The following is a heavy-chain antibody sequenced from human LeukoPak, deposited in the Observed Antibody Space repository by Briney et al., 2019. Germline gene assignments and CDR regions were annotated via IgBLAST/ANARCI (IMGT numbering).Heavy chain of an antibody. V-gene: IGHV3-43D*03. Sequence: GGSLRLSCAASGFTFDDYAMHWVRQAPGKGLEWVSLISWDGGSTYYADSVKGRFTISRDNSKNSLYLQMNSLRAEDTALYYCAKSYDILTGYFDYWGQGTLVTVSS. CDR2: ISWDGGST. CDR1: GFTFDDYA. D-gene: IGHD3-9*01. J-gene: IGHJ4*02. CDR3: AKSYDILTGYFDY.